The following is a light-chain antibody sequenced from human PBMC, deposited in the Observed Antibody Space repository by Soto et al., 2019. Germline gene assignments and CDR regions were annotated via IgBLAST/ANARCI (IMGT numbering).Light chain of an antibody. CDR2: RAS. CDR3: QQSKIYPFT. V-gene: IGKV1-13*02. J-gene: IGKJ4*01. Sequence: AIRLTQSPSSLSAYVGDRVTISCRASQDINNDLVWYQQKPGNPPDLLVYRASSLQWGVPSRFSGSGSGTDFTLTISSLQPEDFASYYCQQSKIYPFTFGGGTKLE. CDR1: QDINND.